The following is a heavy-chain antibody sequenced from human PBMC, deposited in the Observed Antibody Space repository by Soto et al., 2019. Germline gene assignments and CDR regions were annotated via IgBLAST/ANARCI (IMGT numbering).Heavy chain of an antibody. CDR1: GFTFSSYS. V-gene: IGHV3-21*01. J-gene: IGHJ6*03. CDR2: ISSSSSYI. Sequence: GGSLRLSCAASGFTFSSYSMNWVRQAPGKGLEWVSSISSSSSYIYYADSVKGRFTISRDNAKNSLYLQMNSLRAEDTAVYYCARDQGSGSYYYYYYYMDVWGKGTTVTVSS. CDR3: ARDQGSGSYYYYYYYMDV. D-gene: IGHD3-10*01.